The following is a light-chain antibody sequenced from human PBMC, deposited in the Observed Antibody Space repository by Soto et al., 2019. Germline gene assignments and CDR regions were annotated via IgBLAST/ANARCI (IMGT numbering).Light chain of an antibody. V-gene: IGKV3-11*01. Sequence: ETVLTQSPVTLSLSPGESATLSCRASQSVSTSLAWYQQKPGQAPRLLIYDASDRPPGVPGRFSGSGSGTDFTLTISSLEPEDFAVYYCRQRSNWPQTFGQGTKVEMK. J-gene: IGKJ1*01. CDR2: DAS. CDR3: RQRSNWPQT. CDR1: QSVSTS.